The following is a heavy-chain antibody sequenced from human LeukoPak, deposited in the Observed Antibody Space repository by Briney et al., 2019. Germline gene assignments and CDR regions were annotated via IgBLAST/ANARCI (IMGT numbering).Heavy chain of an antibody. CDR2: VSGSGGST. J-gene: IGHJ5*02. CDR1: GFTFSSYA. V-gene: IGHV3-23*01. Sequence: GGSLRLSCAASGFTFSSYAMSRVRQAPGKGLEWVSAVSGSGGSTYYADSVKGRFTISRDNAKNSLYLQMNSLRAEDTAVYYCARENIVVVPAVYNWFDPWGQGTLVTDSS. D-gene: IGHD2-2*01. CDR3: ARENIVVVPAVYNWFDP.